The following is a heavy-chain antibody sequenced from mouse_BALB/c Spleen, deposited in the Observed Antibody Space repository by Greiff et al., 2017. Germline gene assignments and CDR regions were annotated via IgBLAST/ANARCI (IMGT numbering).Heavy chain of an antibody. Sequence: VQGVESGPGLVAPSQSLSITCTVSGFSLTSYGVHWVRQPPGKGLEWLGVIWAGGSTNYNSALMSRLSISKDNSKSQVFLKMNSLQTDDTAMYYGARDYGDYEGNYAMDYWGQGTTVTVSS. V-gene: IGHV2-9*02. CDR2: IWAGGST. CDR1: GFSLTSYG. D-gene: IGHD2-13*01. J-gene: IGHJ4*01. CDR3: ARDYGDYEGNYAMDY.